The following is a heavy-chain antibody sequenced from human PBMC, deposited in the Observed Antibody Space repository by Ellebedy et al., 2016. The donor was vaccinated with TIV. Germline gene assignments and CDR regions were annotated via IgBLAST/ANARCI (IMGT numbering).Heavy chain of an antibody. CDR2: ISGDGGST. J-gene: IGHJ4*02. V-gene: IGHV3-43*02. Sequence: GGSLRLSCAASGFTFDDYAMHWVRQAPGKGLEWVSLISGDGGSTYYADSVKGRFTISRDNAKNTLYLQMNSLRAEDTAVYYCARGWGATDVVDNWGQGTLVTVSS. CDR1: GFTFDDYA. D-gene: IGHD1-26*01. CDR3: ARGWGATDVVDN.